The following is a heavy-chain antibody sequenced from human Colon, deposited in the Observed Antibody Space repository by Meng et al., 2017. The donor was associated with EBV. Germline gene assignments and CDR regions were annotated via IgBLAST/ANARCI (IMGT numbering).Heavy chain of an antibody. CDR1: GFTFSAYA. D-gene: IGHD5/OR15-5a*01. Sequence: VQARSGLRQPGGSLSLSCAASGFTFSAYASSWVRQAPGKGLEWVSLIGGSGGNIYYIDSVKGRFTISRDNSKNTLYLQMNSLRAEDTALYYCARGDLSVWYDFWGQGTLVTVSS. CDR2: IGGSGGNI. J-gene: IGHJ5*01. CDR3: ARGDLSVWYDF. V-gene: IGHV3-23*04.